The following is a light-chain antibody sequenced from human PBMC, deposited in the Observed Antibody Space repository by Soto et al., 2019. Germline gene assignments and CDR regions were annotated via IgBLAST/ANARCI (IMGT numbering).Light chain of an antibody. CDR3: SSYSISTAYL. J-gene: IGLJ2*01. Sequence: QSVLTQPASVSGSPGQSITISCTGTSSDVGGYHYVSWYQLLPGKAPKRILFEVSIRPSGVSYRFSGSKSGNTASLTISGLQAEDEADYFCSSYSISTAYLFGTGTKLTVL. V-gene: IGLV2-14*01. CDR2: EVS. CDR1: SSDVGGYHY.